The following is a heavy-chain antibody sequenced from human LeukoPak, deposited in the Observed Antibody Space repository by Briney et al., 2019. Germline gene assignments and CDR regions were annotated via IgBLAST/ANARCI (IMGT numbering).Heavy chain of an antibody. CDR1: GFTFSSYG. CDR2: IRYDGSNK. D-gene: IGHD1-26*01. Sequence: GGSLRLSCAASGFTFSSYGMHWVRQAPGKGLEWVAFIRYDGSNKYYADSVKGRFTISRDNSKNTLYLQMNSLRAEDTAVYYCAKELGDLPGATTLKSYYFDYWGQGTLVTVSS. CDR3: AKELGDLPGATTLKSYYFDY. V-gene: IGHV3-30*02. J-gene: IGHJ4*02.